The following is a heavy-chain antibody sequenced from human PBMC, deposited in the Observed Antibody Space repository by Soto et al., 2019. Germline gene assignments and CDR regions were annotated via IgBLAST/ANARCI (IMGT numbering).Heavy chain of an antibody. J-gene: IGHJ6*02. Sequence: RGSLRLSCAASAFTFSSDAIIGVRQAPGKRMEWVSAISGSGGSTYYADSVRGRFTISRENSKNTLYLQINRLRAEDTAVYYCMYFYWFLNEDYYYYGIDVWGQGTTDTVSS. CDR1: AFTFSSDA. V-gene: IGHV3-23*01. CDR3: MYFYWFLNEDYYYYGIDV. D-gene: IGHD3-9*01. CDR2: ISGSGGST.